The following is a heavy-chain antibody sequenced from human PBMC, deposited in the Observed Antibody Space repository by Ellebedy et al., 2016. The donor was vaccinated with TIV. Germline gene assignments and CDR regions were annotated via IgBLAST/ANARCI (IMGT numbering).Heavy chain of an antibody. D-gene: IGHD5-24*01. CDR2: IIPILGIA. CDR1: GYTFTSYD. CDR3: ATERHVEMATILTDAFDI. Sequence: AASVKVSCKASGYTFTSYDINWVRQAPGQGLEWMGRIIPILGIANYAQKFQGRVTITADKSTSTAYMELSRLRSEDTAVYYCATERHVEMATILTDAFDIWGQGTMVTVSS. J-gene: IGHJ3*02. V-gene: IGHV1-69*04.